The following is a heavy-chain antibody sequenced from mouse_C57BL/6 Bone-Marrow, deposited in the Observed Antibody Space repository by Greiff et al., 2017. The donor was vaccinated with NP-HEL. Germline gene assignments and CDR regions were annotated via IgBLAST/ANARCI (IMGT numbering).Heavy chain of an antibody. CDR1: GYTFTSYW. CDR3: ARGRLLPFDY. Sequence: QVQLQRPGAELVKPGASVKMSCKASGYTFTSYWITWVKPRPGQGLEWIGDIYPGSGSTNYNEKFKSKATLTVDTSSSTTYMQLSSLTSEDSAVYYCARGRLLPFDYWGQGTTLTVSS. J-gene: IGHJ2*01. V-gene: IGHV1-55*01. CDR2: IYPGSGST. D-gene: IGHD2-3*01.